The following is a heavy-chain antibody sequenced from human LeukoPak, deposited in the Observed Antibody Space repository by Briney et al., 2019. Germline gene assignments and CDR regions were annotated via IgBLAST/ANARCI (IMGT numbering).Heavy chain of an antibody. Sequence: SVKVSCKASGGTFSSYAISWVRQAPGQGLEWMGRIIPILGIANYAQKLQGRVTITADKSTSTAYMELSSLRSEDTAVYYCANELERPAPDYWGQGTLVTVSS. CDR3: ANELERPAPDY. J-gene: IGHJ4*02. D-gene: IGHD1-1*01. CDR2: IIPILGIA. CDR1: GGTFSSYA. V-gene: IGHV1-69*04.